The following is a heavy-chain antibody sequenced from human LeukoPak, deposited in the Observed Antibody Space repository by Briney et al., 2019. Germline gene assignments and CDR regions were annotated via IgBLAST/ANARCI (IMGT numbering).Heavy chain of an antibody. V-gene: IGHV4-31*03. CDR2: IYYSGST. J-gene: IGHJ6*03. CDR1: GGSISSGGYY. CDR3: ARESYYYYMDV. Sequence: SETLSLTCTVSGGSISSGGYYWSWIRQHPGKGLEWIGYIYYSGSTYYNPSLKSRVTISVDTSKNQFSLNLSSVTAADTAVYYCARESYYYYMDVWGKGTTVTVSS.